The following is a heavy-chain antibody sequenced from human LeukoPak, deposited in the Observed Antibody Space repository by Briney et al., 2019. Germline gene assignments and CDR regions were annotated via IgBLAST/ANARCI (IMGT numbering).Heavy chain of an antibody. D-gene: IGHD1-26*01. CDR2: ISSSGSTI. Sequence: GGSLRLSCAASGFTFSSYEMNWVRQAPGKGLEWVSYISSSGSTIYYADSVKGRFTISRDNAKDSLYLQMNSLRAEDTAVYYCARGGIVGATTQFDIWGQGTMVTVSS. V-gene: IGHV3-48*03. CDR3: ARGGIVGATTQFDI. J-gene: IGHJ3*02. CDR1: GFTFSSYE.